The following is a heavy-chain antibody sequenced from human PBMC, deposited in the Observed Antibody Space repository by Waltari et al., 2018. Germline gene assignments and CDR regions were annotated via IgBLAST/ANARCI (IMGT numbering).Heavy chain of an antibody. V-gene: IGHV3-30*02. CDR1: GFTFSSYG. CDR3: AKEVPGAGAFDI. D-gene: IGHD6-19*01. J-gene: IGHJ3*02. Sequence: QVQLVESGGGVVQPGESLRLSCVASGFTFSSYGMHWVRQAPGKGLEWVAFIHYDANNKYYPDSVKGRFTISRDTSNLYLQMSSLRAEDTAVYFCAKEVPGAGAFDIWGQGTRVTVSS. CDR2: IHYDANNK.